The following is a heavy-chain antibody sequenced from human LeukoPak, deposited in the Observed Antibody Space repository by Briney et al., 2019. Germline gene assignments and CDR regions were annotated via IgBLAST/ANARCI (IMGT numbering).Heavy chain of an antibody. D-gene: IGHD3-22*01. Sequence: PSETLSLTCTVSGYSISSGYYWGWIRQPPGKGLEWIGSIYHSGSTYYNPSLKSRVTISVDTSKNQFSLKLSSVTAADTAVYYCARVWYDSSGYYPTFDIWGQGTMVTVSS. CDR3: ARVWYDSSGYYPTFDI. CDR1: GYSISSGYY. V-gene: IGHV4-38-2*02. CDR2: IYHSGST. J-gene: IGHJ3*02.